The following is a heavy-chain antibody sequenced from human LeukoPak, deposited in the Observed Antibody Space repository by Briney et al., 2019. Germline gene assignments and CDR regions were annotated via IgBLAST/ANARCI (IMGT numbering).Heavy chain of an antibody. D-gene: IGHD6-13*01. J-gene: IGHJ4*02. CDR2: IYPGDSDT. CDR1: GYSFTNTF. Sequence: GESLKISCKASGYSFTNTFIGWVRQMPGKGLEWMGIIYPGDSDTRYSPSFQGQVTISVDKSVTTAYLQWSGLQASDTAMYYCARPIAAAGTDLGYWGQGTLVTVSS. CDR3: ARPIAAAGTDLGY. V-gene: IGHV5-51*01.